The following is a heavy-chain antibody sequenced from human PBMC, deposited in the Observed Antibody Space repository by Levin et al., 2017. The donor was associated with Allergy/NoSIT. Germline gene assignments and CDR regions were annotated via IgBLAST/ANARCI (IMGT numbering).Heavy chain of an antibody. D-gene: IGHD6-13*01. CDR2: IYYSGST. CDR1: GGSISSYY. J-gene: IGHJ4*02. CDR3: ARLAPDPPRDGVSSWYVDY. V-gene: IGHV4-59*08. Sequence: SETLSLTCTVSGGSISSYYWSWIRQPPGKGLEWIGYIYYSGSTNYNPSLKSRVTISVDTSKNQFSLKLSSVTAADTAVYYCARLAPDPPRDGVSSWYVDYWGQGTLVTVSS.